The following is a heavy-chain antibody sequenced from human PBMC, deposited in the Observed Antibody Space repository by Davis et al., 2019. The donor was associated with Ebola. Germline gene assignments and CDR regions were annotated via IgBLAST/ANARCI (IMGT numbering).Heavy chain of an antibody. CDR1: GFSFSSYA. CDR2: ISSRGIGT. J-gene: IGHJ6*04. D-gene: IGHD3-3*01. CDR3: AKDRGANFPNYHMDV. V-gene: IGHV3-23*01. Sequence: PGGSLRPSCVASGFSFSSYAMNWVRQAPGKGPEWVSAISSRGIGTYNADSVKGRFTISRDNSKNTLFLQMNSLRADDTALYYCAKDRGANFPNYHMDVWAKGATVTVSS.